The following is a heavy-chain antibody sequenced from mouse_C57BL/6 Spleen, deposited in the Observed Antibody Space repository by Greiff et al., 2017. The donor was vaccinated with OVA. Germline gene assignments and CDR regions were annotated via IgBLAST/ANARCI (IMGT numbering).Heavy chain of an antibody. CDR3: ARNHYGSSLSY. CDR1: GYTFTSYW. Sequence: QVQLQQPGAELVKPGASVKMSCKASGYTFTSYWITWVKQRPGQGLEWIGNINPSNGGTNYNEKFKSKATLTVDKSSSTAYMQLSSLTSEDSAVYYCARNHYGSSLSYWGQGTTLTVSS. D-gene: IGHD1-1*01. V-gene: IGHV1-53*01. CDR2: INPSNGGT. J-gene: IGHJ2*01.